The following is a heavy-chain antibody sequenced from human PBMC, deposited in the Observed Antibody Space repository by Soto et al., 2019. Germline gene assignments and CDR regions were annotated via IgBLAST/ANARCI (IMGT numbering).Heavy chain of an antibody. J-gene: IGHJ6*02. CDR2: IYYSGST. Sequence: SETLSLTCTVSGVSISSGDYYWSWIRQPPGKGLEWIGCIYYSGSTNYNPSLKSRVTISVDTSKNQFSLKLSSVTAADTAVYYCARDLYYDFWSGSYGTGPYYGMDVWGQGTTVTVSS. V-gene: IGHV4-61*08. CDR1: GVSISSGDYY. CDR3: ARDLYYDFWSGSYGTGPYYGMDV. D-gene: IGHD3-3*01.